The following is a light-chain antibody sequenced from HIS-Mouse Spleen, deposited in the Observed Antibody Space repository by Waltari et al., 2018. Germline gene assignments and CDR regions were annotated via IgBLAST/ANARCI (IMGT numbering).Light chain of an antibody. Sequence: DIVMTQSPLSLPVTPGAPASISCMSSQRLLHSNGYNYLDWYLQKPGQSPQLLIYLGSNRVSGVPDRFSGSGSGTDFTLKISRVEAEDVGVYYCMQALQTPFTFGPGTKVDIK. CDR2: LGS. J-gene: IGKJ3*01. V-gene: IGKV2-28*01. CDR1: QRLLHSNGYNY. CDR3: MQALQTPFT.